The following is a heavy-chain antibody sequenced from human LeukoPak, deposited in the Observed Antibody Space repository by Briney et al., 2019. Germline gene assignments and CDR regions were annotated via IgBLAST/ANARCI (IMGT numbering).Heavy chain of an antibody. D-gene: IGHD3-22*01. Sequence: GASVSVSCKASGYTFTNYGISWVGQAPGQGGEGMGWISAYNGNTNSAQTLQGRVTMTTDTSTSTAYMELRSLRSDDTAVYYCARGGVPYYDSMDYWGQGTLVTVSS. CDR1: GYTFTNYG. J-gene: IGHJ4*02. CDR2: ISAYNGNT. V-gene: IGHV1-18*01. CDR3: ARGGVPYYDSMDY.